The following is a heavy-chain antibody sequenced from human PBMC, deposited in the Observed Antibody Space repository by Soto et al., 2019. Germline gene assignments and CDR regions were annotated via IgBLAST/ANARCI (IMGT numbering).Heavy chain of an antibody. J-gene: IGHJ6*02. Sequence: GGSLRLSCAASGFTFSSYGMHWVRQAPGKGLEWVAVISYDGSNKYYADSVKGRFTISRDNSKNTLYLQMNSLRAEDTAVYYCANLLAEKDMDVWGQGTTVTVSS. CDR1: GFTFSSYG. CDR3: ANLLAEKDMDV. V-gene: IGHV3-30*18. D-gene: IGHD2-21*01. CDR2: ISYDGSNK.